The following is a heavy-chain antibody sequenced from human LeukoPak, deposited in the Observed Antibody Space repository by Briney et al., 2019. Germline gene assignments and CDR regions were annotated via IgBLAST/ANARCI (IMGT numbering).Heavy chain of an antibody. D-gene: IGHD6-19*01. Sequence: GGSLRLSCAASGFTFSSYAMSWVRQAPGKGLDWVSAISGSGGSTYYADSVKGRFTISRDNSKNTLHLQMNSLRAEDTAVYYCAKQVGQWLPLDYFDYWGQGTLVTVSS. CDR3: AKQVGQWLPLDYFDY. V-gene: IGHV3-23*01. J-gene: IGHJ4*02. CDR1: GFTFSSYA. CDR2: ISGSGGST.